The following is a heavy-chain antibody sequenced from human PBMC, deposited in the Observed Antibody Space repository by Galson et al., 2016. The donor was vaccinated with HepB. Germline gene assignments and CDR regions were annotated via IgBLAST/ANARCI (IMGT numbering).Heavy chain of an antibody. CDR1: GGSFSGYY. CDR2: INHSGST. J-gene: IGHJ6*03. V-gene: IGHV4-34*01. D-gene: IGHD4-17*01. Sequence: ETLSLTCAVYGGSFSGYYWSWIRQPPGKGLEWIGEINHSGSTNYNPSLKGRVTISVDTSKNQFSLKLSSVTAADTAVYYCARGDDPDYGDYASAYYYMDVWGKGTTVTVSS. CDR3: ARGDDPDYGDYASAYYYMDV.